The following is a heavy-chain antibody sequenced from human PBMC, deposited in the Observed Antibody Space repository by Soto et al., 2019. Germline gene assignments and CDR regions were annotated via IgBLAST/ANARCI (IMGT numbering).Heavy chain of an antibody. J-gene: IGHJ6*02. CDR2: IYHSGST. CDR1: GGSISSSNW. V-gene: IGHV4-4*02. Sequence: QVQLQESGPGLVKPSGTLSLTCAVSGGSISSSNWWSWVRQPPGKGLEWIGEIYHSGSTNYNPSPKSRVTISVDKSKNQFSLKPSSVTAADTAVYYCARGQIFPSNYYYYYGMDVWGQGTTVTVSS. CDR3: ARGQIFPSNYYYYYGMDV. D-gene: IGHD3-3*01.